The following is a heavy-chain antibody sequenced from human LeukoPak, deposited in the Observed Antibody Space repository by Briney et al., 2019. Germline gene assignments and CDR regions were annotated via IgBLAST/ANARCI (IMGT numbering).Heavy chain of an antibody. Sequence: SETLSLTCTVSGGSISSSSYYWGWIRQPPGKGLEWIGRIYTSGSTNYNPSLKSRVTMSVDTSKNQFSLKLSSVTAADTAVYYCARDRSGWDAWDVWGKGTTVTVSS. V-gene: IGHV4-39*07. CDR3: ARDRSGWDAWDV. J-gene: IGHJ6*04. D-gene: IGHD1-26*01. CDR2: IYTSGST. CDR1: GGSISSSSYY.